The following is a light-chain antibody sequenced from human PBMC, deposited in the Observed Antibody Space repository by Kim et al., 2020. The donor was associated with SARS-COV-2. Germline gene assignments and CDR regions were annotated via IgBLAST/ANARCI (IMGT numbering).Light chain of an antibody. J-gene: IGKJ1*01. CDR1: QSVSRY. CDR2: DAS. Sequence: SRGKRATLSGRASQSVSRYLAWLQQKPGQVPRLRIYDASKRATGIPARFSGSGSGKDFTLTISSLEPEDFAVYYCHQRSSWPSKLGQGTKVDIK. CDR3: HQRSSWPSK. V-gene: IGKV3-11*01.